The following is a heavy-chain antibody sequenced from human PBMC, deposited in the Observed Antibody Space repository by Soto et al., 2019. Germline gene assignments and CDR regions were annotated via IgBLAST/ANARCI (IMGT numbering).Heavy chain of an antibody. CDR2: VSHDGSNT. Sequence: QVQLVESGGGVVQPGRSLRLSCVASGFSFSTYAIHWVRQAPGKGLEWVAVVSHDGSNTYYADSVKGRFTISRDNSKSALHVHMNSLRPEDTAVYYCARGVGASDYWGQGTLVSVSS. V-gene: IGHV3-30-3*01. J-gene: IGHJ4*02. CDR3: ARGVGASDY. CDR1: GFSFSTYA. D-gene: IGHD1-26*01.